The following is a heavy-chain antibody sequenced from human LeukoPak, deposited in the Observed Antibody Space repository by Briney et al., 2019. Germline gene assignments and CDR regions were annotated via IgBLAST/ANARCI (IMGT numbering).Heavy chain of an antibody. CDR2: VSAYNGNT. Sequence: ASVKVSCKASGYTFTSYGISWVRQAPGQGLEWMGWVSAYNGNTNYAQKLQGRVTMTTDTSTSTAYMELRSLRSDDTAVYYCASALEGHCSSTSCYPRFDPWGQGTLVTVSS. CDR1: GYTFTSYG. CDR3: ASALEGHCSSTSCYPRFDP. V-gene: IGHV1-18*04. D-gene: IGHD2-2*01. J-gene: IGHJ5*02.